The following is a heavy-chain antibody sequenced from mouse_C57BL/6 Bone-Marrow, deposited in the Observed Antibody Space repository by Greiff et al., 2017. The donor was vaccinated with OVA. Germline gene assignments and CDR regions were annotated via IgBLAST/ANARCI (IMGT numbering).Heavy chain of an antibody. CDR1: GFNIKDDY. J-gene: IGHJ4*01. D-gene: IGHD2-2*01. Sequence: EVKVVESGAELVRPGASVKLSCTASGFNIKDDYMHWVKQRPEQGLEWIGWIDPENGDTEYASKFQGKATITADTSSNTAYLQLSSLTSEDTAVYYCIPDGYDTPYAMDYWGQGTSVTVSS. V-gene: IGHV14-4*01. CDR2: IDPENGDT. CDR3: IPDGYDTPYAMDY.